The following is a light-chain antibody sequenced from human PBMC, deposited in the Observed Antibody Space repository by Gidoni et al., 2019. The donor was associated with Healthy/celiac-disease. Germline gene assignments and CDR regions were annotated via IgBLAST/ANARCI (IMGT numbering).Light chain of an antibody. CDR3: QQYNSYSWT. J-gene: IGKJ1*01. CDR1: QSISSW. Sequence: DIQMTQSPSTLSASVGDRVTITCRASQSISSWLAWYQKKPGKAPKLLIYKASSLESGVPSRFSGCGSGTEFTLTISSLQPDDFATYYCQQYNSYSWTFGQGTKVEIK. V-gene: IGKV1-5*03. CDR2: KAS.